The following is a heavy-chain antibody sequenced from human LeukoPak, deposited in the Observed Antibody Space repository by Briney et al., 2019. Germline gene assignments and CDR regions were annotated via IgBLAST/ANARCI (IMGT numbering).Heavy chain of an antibody. V-gene: IGHV4-59*01. CDR1: GGSLSSYY. J-gene: IGHJ4*02. D-gene: IGHD6-13*01. CDR2: IYYSGST. Sequence: PSETLSLTCTVSGGSLSSYYWSWIRQPPGKGLEWIGYIYYSGSTNYNPSLKSRVTISVDTSKNQFSLKLSSVTAADTAVYYCARGVSTSWSSAAFQPFDYWGQGALVTVSS. CDR3: ARGVSTSWSSAAFQPFDY.